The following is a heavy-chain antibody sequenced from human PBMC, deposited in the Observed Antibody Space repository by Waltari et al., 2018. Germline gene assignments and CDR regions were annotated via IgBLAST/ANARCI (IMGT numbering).Heavy chain of an antibody. J-gene: IGHJ4*02. D-gene: IGHD3-10*01. CDR1: GYTLTELS. V-gene: IGHV1-24*01. CDR3: ATPYYYGSGSYSPFDY. Sequence: QVQLVQSGAEVKKPGASVKVSCKVSGYTLTELSMHWVRQAPGKGLEWMGGVEPEDGETIYAQKFQGRVTMTEDTSTDTAYMELSSLRSEDTAVYYCATPYYYGSGSYSPFDYWGQGTLVTVSS. CDR2: VEPEDGET.